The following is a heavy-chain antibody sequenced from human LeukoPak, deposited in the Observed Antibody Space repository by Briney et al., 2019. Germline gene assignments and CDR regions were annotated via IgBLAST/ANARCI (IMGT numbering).Heavy chain of an antibody. CDR1: GGTFSSYA. J-gene: IGHJ4*02. CDR2: IIPIFGTA. Sequence: ASVKVSCKASGGTFSSYAISWVRQAPGQGLEWMGGIIPIFGTANYAQKFQGRVTITGDESTSTAYMELSSLRSEDTAVYYCASGGYCSGGSCYWGLYYFDYWGQGTLVTVSS. CDR3: ASGGYCSGGSCYWGLYYFDY. D-gene: IGHD2-15*01. V-gene: IGHV1-69*13.